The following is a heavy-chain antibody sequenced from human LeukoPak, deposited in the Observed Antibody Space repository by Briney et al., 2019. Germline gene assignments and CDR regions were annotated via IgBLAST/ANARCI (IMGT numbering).Heavy chain of an antibody. V-gene: IGHV3-20*04. Sequence: PGGSLRLSCAASGFTFDDYGMSWVRQAPGKGLEWVSGINWNGGSTGYADSVKGRFTISGDNAKNSLYLQMNSLGAEDTALYYCASLVPAAATNDAFDIWGQGTMVTVSS. CDR2: INWNGGST. CDR1: GFTFDDYG. D-gene: IGHD2-2*01. CDR3: ASLVPAAATNDAFDI. J-gene: IGHJ3*02.